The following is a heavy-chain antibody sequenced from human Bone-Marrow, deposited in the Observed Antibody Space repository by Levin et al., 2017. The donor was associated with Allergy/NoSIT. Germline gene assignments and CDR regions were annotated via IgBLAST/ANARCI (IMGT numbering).Heavy chain of an antibody. Sequence: GESLKISCAASGFTFSSYSMNWVRQAPGKGLEWVSSISSSSSYIYYADSVKGRFTISRDNAKNSLYLQMNSLRAEDTAVYYCARVTRTSSWTSWYYYYGMDVWGQGTTVTVSS. CDR1: GFTFSSYS. J-gene: IGHJ6*02. CDR3: ARVTRTSSWTSWYYYYGMDV. D-gene: IGHD6-13*01. V-gene: IGHV3-21*01. CDR2: ISSSSSYI.